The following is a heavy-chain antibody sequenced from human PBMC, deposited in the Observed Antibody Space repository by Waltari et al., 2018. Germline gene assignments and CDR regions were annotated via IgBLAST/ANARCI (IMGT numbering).Heavy chain of an antibody. CDR3: ARRKLGEAFDI. V-gene: IGHV1-69*12. CDR2: TIPIFVSP. J-gene: IGHJ3*02. CDR1: GGNFGRYA. Sequence: QVQLVQSGAEVKKPGSSVRVSCRASGGNFGRYAITWVRQAPGQGLEWRGGTIPIFVSPRYAPKFQGRVSITADELTYTVYMELNSLRSDDTAIYYCARRKLGEAFDIWGQGTMVIVSS. D-gene: IGHD3-16*01.